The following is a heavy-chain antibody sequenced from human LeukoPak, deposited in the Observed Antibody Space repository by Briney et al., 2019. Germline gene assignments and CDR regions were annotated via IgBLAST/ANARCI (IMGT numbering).Heavy chain of an antibody. D-gene: IGHD5-18*01. J-gene: IGHJ4*02. CDR1: GFTFSSYG. CDR3: AGTRGYSYGRYFDY. CDR2: ISGSGGST. V-gene: IGHV3-23*01. Sequence: PGGSLRLSCAASGFTFSSYGMSWVRQAPGKGLERVSAISGSGGSTYYADSVKGRFTVSRDNSKNTLYLQMNSLRAEDTAVYYCAGTRGYSYGRYFDYWGQGTLVTVSS.